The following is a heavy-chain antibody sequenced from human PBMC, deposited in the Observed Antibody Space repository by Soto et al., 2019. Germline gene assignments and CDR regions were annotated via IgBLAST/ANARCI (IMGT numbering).Heavy chain of an antibody. J-gene: IGHJ4*02. V-gene: IGHV3-23*01. CDR2: IKNDGSST. D-gene: IGHD3-16*01. CDR1: GFSFDNYG. Sequence: EVQLLESGGDLVQPGGSLRLSCVASGFSFDNYGMSWVRQAPGKGLEWVSAIKNDGSSTYYAASVKDRFTISRDNSKNTLYLQLNSLRAEDTAVYYCAQLGLMTFSHKHYFNHWGRGTLVTVSS. CDR3: AQLGLMTFSHKHYFNH.